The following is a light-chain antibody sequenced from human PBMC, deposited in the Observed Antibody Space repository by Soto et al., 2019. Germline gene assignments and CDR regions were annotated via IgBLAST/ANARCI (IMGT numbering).Light chain of an antibody. CDR1: SSDVGSYNR. Sequence: QSALTQPPSVSGSPGQSVTISCTGTSSDVGSYNRVSWYQQPPGTAPKLMIYGVSNRPSGVPDRFSGSKSGNTASLTISGLQAEDEADYYCSLYTSSSTVVFGTGTKVTVL. J-gene: IGLJ1*01. V-gene: IGLV2-18*01. CDR2: GVS. CDR3: SLYTSSSTVV.